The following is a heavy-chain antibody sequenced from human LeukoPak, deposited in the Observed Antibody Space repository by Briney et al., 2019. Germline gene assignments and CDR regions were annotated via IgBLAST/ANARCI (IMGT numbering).Heavy chain of an antibody. Sequence: GGSLILSCAASGFTLSIYAMHWVRQAPGKGLEWVAHISDDGSNKFYAGSVKGRFTISRDNSNNTLYLQINILRTEDTAVYYCARGIAVAGKGSWFDPWGQGTLVTVSS. CDR2: ISDDGSNK. CDR1: GFTLSIYA. CDR3: ARGIAVAGKGSWFDP. V-gene: IGHV3-30-3*01. D-gene: IGHD6-19*01. J-gene: IGHJ5*02.